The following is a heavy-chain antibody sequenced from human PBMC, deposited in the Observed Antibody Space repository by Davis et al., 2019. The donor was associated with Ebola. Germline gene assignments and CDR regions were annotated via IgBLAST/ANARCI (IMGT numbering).Heavy chain of an antibody. CDR3: AKDLTSYYGSGDFFDY. CDR2: ISASGGAT. CDR1: GFLFSSYA. Sequence: PGGSLRLSCAASGFLFSSYAMSWVRQAPGRGVEWVSSISASGGATFYADSVKGRIVMSRDNSNDTLYLRMTNLRAEDTAIYYCAKDLTSYYGSGDFFDYWGQGILVTVSS. J-gene: IGHJ4*02. D-gene: IGHD3-10*01. V-gene: IGHV3-23*01.